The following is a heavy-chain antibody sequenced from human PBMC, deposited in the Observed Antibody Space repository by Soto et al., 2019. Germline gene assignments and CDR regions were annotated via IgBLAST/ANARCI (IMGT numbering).Heavy chain of an antibody. J-gene: IGHJ6*02. CDR3: AKDQDIVVVVAAAGGMDF. CDR1: GFTFSSYA. V-gene: IGHV3-23*01. Sequence: GGLRVRCAASGFTFSSYALSWVRQAPGKGLEWVSAISGSGGSTYYADSVKGRFTISRDNSKNTLYLQMNSLRAEDTAVYYCAKDQDIVVVVAAAGGMDFWGHGTTVTVSS. D-gene: IGHD2-15*01. CDR2: ISGSGGST.